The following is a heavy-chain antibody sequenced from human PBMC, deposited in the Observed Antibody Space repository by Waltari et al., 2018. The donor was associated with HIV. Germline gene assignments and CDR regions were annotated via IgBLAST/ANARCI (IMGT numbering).Heavy chain of an antibody. CDR1: GYTLTELS. D-gene: IGHD3-10*01. Sequence: QVQLVQSGAEVKKPGASVKVSCKVSGYTLTELSMHWVRQAPGKGLEWMGGFDTEDGKTIDAQKFQGGVTMTEDTSTDTAYMELSSLRSEDTTVYYCATPGDYGSGSYYYGMDVWGQGTTVTVSS. CDR3: ATPGDYGSGSYYYGMDV. CDR2: FDTEDGKT. J-gene: IGHJ6*02. V-gene: IGHV1-24*01.